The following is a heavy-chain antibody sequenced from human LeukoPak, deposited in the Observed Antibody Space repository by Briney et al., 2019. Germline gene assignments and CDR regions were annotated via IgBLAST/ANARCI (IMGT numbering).Heavy chain of an antibody. CDR3: ARDVKGYYHYMDV. V-gene: IGHV3-66*01. Sequence: GGSLRLSCAASGFTFSSYAMSWVRQAPGKGLEWVSVIYTGGNTYYADSVKGRFTISRDNFKNTLYLQLNSLRAEDTAVYYCARDVKGYYHYMDVWGKGTTVTISS. CDR2: IYTGGNT. D-gene: IGHD2/OR15-2a*01. CDR1: GFTFSSYA. J-gene: IGHJ6*03.